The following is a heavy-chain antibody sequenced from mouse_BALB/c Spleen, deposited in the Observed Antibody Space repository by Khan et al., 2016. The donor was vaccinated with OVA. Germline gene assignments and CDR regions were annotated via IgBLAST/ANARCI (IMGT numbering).Heavy chain of an antibody. CDR2: ICAGGST. Sequence: QVQLKESGPGLVAPSQSLSITCTVSGFSLTSHGVHWVRKPPGKGLEWLGVICAGGSTNYNSALMSRLSISKDSSKSQVFLKVNSLKTDDTAIYYCDRNSEPDYFDYWGQGTTLIVSS. CDR1: GFSLTSHG. V-gene: IGHV2-9*02. CDR3: DRNSEPDYFDY. J-gene: IGHJ2*01.